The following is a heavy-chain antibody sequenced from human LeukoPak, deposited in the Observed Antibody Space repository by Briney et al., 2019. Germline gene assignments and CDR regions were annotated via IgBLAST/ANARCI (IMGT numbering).Heavy chain of an antibody. CDR3: AKGTDYYYYYYMDV. J-gene: IGHJ6*03. V-gene: IGHV3-23*01. Sequence: GGSLRLSCAASGFTFSSYVMSWVRQAPGKGLEWVAAISVSGGSTYYADSVKGRFTISRDNSKNTLYLQMNSLRAEDTAVYYCAKGTDYYYYYYMDVWGKGTTVTVSS. CDR1: GFTFSSYV. CDR2: ISVSGGST.